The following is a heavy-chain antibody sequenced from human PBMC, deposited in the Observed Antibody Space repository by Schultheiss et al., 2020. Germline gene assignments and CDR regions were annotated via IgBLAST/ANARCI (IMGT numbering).Heavy chain of an antibody. CDR2: INHSGST. Sequence: SETLSLTCAVSGGSISSSNWWSWVRQTPGKGLEWIGEINHSGSTYYNPSLKRRVAISVDTSKNQFSLKLSSVTAADTAVYYCARDGGSEYSSSSSYFQHWGQGTVVTVSS. D-gene: IGHD6-6*01. CDR3: ARDGGSEYSSSSSYFQH. V-gene: IGHV4-4*02. J-gene: IGHJ1*01. CDR1: GGSISSSNW.